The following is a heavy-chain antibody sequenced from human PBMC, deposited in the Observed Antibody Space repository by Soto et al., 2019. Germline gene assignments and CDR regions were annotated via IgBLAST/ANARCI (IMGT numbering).Heavy chain of an antibody. CDR2: ISGSGGST. CDR1: GFTFSSYS. D-gene: IGHD6-6*01. V-gene: IGHV3-23*04. Sequence: EVQLVESGGGLVKPGGSLRLSCAASGFTFSSYSMNWVRQAPGKGLEWVSAISGSGGSTYYADSVKGRFTISRDNSKNTLYLQMNSLRAEDTAVYYCAKVPPDSSSSPPWGQGTLVTVSS. CDR3: AKVPPDSSSSPP. J-gene: IGHJ5*02.